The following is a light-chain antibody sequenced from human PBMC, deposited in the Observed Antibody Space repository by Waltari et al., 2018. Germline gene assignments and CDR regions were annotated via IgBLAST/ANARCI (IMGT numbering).Light chain of an antibody. J-gene: IGLJ2*01. V-gene: IGLV2-14*03. CDR2: DVS. CDR3: SSYISSDTLEL. CDR1: SSDGGGYNY. Sequence: QSALTQPASASGSPGQSITIYCTGTSSDGGGYNYLSWYTQHPGIAPKLIIFDVSNRPSGFSSGFSGSKPGNTASLTISGLHAQDEADYYCSSYISSDTLELFGGGTSLTVL.